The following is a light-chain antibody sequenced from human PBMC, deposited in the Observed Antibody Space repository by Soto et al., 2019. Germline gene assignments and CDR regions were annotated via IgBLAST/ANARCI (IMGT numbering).Light chain of an antibody. CDR2: GAS. CDR3: QQYGRAPLTCT. V-gene: IGKV3-20*01. Sequence: EIVLTQSPGTLSLSPGERATLSCRASQSITSNFLAWYQQKPGQAPRLLIYGASTRAAGVPDRFSGSGSGTDFTRTITRLEPEDFAVYDCQQYGRAPLTCTLGQGTKLGVK. J-gene: IGKJ2*02. CDR1: QSITSNF.